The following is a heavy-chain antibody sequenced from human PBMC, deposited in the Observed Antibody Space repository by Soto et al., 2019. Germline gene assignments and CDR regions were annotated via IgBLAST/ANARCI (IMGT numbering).Heavy chain of an antibody. CDR1: GFTFSSYA. CDR3: AKGSVTAIPHYYYYYGMDV. CDR2: ISGSGGST. J-gene: IGHJ6*02. D-gene: IGHD2-21*02. Sequence: EVQLLESGGGLVQPGGSLRLSCAASGFTFSSYAMSWVRQAPGKGLEWVSAISGSGGSTYYADSVKDRFTISRDNSKNTLYLQMNSLRAEDTAVYYCAKGSVTAIPHYYYYYGMDVWGQGTTVTVSS. V-gene: IGHV3-23*01.